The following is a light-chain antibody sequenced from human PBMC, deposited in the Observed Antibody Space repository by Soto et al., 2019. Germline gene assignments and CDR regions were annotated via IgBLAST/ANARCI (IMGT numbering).Light chain of an antibody. CDR3: QQYNNWPQWT. Sequence: EIVMTQSPATLSVSPGERATLSCRASQSLSNNLAWYQQKPGQAPRLLIYGASTRAPGIPARFSGSGSGTELTLTISSLQSEDFAVYYCQQYNNWPQWTLGQGTKVEIK. CDR2: GAS. V-gene: IGKV3-15*01. CDR1: QSLSNN. J-gene: IGKJ1*01.